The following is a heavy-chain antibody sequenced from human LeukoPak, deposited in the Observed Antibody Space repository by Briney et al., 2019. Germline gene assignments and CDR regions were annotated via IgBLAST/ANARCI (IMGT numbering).Heavy chain of an antibody. CDR1: GFTFSSYS. CDR2: ISSSGSAI. V-gene: IGHV3-48*04. J-gene: IGHJ6*02. CDR3: ARESLDSVGMDV. Sequence: GGSLRLSCAASGFTFSSYSMNWVRQAPGKGLEWVSYISSSGSAIYYADSVKGRFTISRDNAKNSLYLQLNSLRAEDTAVYYCARESLDSVGMDVWGQGTTVTVSS.